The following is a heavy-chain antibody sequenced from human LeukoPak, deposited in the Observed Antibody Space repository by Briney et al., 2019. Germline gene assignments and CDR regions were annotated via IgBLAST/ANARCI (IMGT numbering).Heavy chain of an antibody. CDR1: GFTFTSYV. CDR3: ARKSSGWYGGDY. D-gene: IGHD6-19*01. V-gene: IGHV3-23*01. CDR2: ISGSGGST. J-gene: IGHJ4*02. Sequence: GSLRLSCAASGFTFTSYVLSWVRQAPEKGLEWVSAISGSGGSTYYADSVKGRFTISRDNSKNTLYLQMDSLGAEDTAVYYCARKSSGWYGGDYWGQGTLVTVSS.